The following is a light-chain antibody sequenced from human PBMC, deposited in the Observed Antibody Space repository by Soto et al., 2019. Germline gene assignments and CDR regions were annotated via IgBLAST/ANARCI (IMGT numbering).Light chain of an antibody. CDR3: HHYGSSPPDT. CDR1: QSVSSSY. CDR2: AAS. Sequence: IVLTQSPGTLSLSPGGRATLSCRASQSVSSSYLAWYQQRPGQAPRLLIYAASSRATGIPDRFSGSGSGTDFTLTISRLEPEDFAVYYCHHYGSSPPDTFGQGTKLEIK. V-gene: IGKV3-20*01. J-gene: IGKJ2*01.